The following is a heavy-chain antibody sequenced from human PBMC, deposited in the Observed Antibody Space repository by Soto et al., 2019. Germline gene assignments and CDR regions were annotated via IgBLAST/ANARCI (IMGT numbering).Heavy chain of an antibody. Sequence: QVQLVQSGAEVKKPGASVKVSCKASGYTFTSYGISWVRQAPGQGLEWMGWISAYNGNTNYAQKLQGRVTMTTDTSTRTAYMELRSLSSDDTAVDYCARESSSSCHDYWGQGTLVTVSS. J-gene: IGHJ4*02. CDR1: GYTFTSYG. V-gene: IGHV1-18*01. CDR3: ARESSSSCHDY. CDR2: ISAYNGNT. D-gene: IGHD6-13*01.